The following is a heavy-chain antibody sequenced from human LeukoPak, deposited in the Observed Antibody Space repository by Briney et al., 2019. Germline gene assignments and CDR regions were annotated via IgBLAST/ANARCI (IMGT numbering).Heavy chain of an antibody. D-gene: IGHD6-19*01. Sequence: PGGSLRLSCAASGFTFSNAWMSWVRQAPGKGLEWVSSISSSSSYIYYADSVKGRFTISRDNAKNSLYLQMNSPRAEDTAVYYCARDLRAVAGNHYGMDVWGQGTTVTVSS. CDR3: ARDLRAVAGNHYGMDV. CDR1: GFTFSNAW. J-gene: IGHJ6*02. V-gene: IGHV3-21*01. CDR2: ISSSSSYI.